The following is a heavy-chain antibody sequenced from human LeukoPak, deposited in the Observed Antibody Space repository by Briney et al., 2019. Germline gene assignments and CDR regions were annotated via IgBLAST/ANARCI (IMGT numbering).Heavy chain of an antibody. Sequence: SETLSLTCTVSGGSISSSSYYWSWIRQPPGKGLEWIGEINHSGSTNYNPSLKSRVTISVDTSKNQFSLKLSSVTAADTAVYYCARPSRVYYYMDVWGKGTTVTISS. J-gene: IGHJ6*03. V-gene: IGHV4-39*07. CDR2: INHSGST. CDR3: ARPSRVYYYMDV. D-gene: IGHD2-2*01. CDR1: GGSISSSSYY.